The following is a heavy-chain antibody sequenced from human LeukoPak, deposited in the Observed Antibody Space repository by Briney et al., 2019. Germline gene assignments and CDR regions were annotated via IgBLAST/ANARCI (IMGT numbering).Heavy chain of an antibody. CDR1: GGSINPCY. Sequence: SETLSLTCNVSGGSINPCYWIWIRHPPRKGMQWIGYIHYSGSTNHNPPLKSRVTLSVDTSKNQFSLRLSSVTAADTAMYYCARANYGFDAFDIGAEETMVTVSS. CDR2: IHYSGST. D-gene: IGHD3-3*01. CDR3: ARANYGFDAFDI. J-gene: IGHJ3*02. V-gene: IGHV4-59*01.